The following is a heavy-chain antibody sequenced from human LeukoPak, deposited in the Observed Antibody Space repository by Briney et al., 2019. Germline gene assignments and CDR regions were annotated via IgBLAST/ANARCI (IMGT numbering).Heavy chain of an antibody. Sequence: SETLSLTCVVSGYSISSGYYWGWIRQPPGKGLEWIGNIYHSGSTYYNPSLKSRVTISVDTSKNQYSLKLSSVTAADTAVYYCARLTMLDLDYWGQGTLVTVSS. J-gene: IGHJ4*02. V-gene: IGHV4-38-2*01. CDR2: IYHSGST. CDR1: GYSISSGYY. D-gene: IGHD3-22*01. CDR3: ARLTMLDLDY.